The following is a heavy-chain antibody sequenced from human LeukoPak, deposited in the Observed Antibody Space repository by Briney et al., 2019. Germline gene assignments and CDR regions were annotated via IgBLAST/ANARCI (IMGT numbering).Heavy chain of an antibody. Sequence: SETLSLTCAVYGGSFSGYYWSWIRQPPGKGLEWIGEINHSGSTNYNPSLKSRVTISVDTSKNQFSLKLSSVTAADTAVYYCAKMVRGVIMGPFDYWGQGTLVTVSS. V-gene: IGHV4-34*01. CDR3: AKMVRGVIMGPFDY. J-gene: IGHJ4*02. CDR2: INHSGST. CDR1: GGSFSGYY. D-gene: IGHD3-10*01.